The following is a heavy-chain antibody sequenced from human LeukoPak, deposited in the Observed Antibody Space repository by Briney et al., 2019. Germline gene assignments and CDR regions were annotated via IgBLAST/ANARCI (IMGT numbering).Heavy chain of an antibody. V-gene: IGHV3-48*03. CDR1: GFPFSAYE. J-gene: IGHJ4*02. CDR2: ISVSGGTI. CDR3: VKPYYYSSGSLN. Sequence: GGSLRLSCAASGFPFSAYEMNWVRQAPGKGLEWVSYISVSGGTIYYADSVKGRFTISRDNAKQSLYLQMNSLRAEDTAMYYCVKPYYYSSGSLNWGQGTLVTVSS. D-gene: IGHD3-10*01.